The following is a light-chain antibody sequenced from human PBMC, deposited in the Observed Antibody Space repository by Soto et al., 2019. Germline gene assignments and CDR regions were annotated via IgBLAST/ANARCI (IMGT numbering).Light chain of an antibody. CDR1: QSVSSNY. J-gene: IGKJ1*01. CDR2: GAS. V-gene: IGKV3-20*01. Sequence: EVMLTQSPGTLSLSPGEIATLSCRASQSVSSNYLAWYQQKSGQAPRLLIYGASNRATGIPDRFSGSGSGTDFTLTIRRLEPEDGADSYCQQYDTSPRTFGQGTKVEFK. CDR3: QQYDTSPRT.